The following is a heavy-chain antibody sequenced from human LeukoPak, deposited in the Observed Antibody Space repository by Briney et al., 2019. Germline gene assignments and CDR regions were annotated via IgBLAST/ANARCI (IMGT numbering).Heavy chain of an antibody. CDR2: IYYSGST. V-gene: IGHV4-59*01. CDR3: ARVRYDSSGHYFDY. D-gene: IGHD3-22*01. Sequence: SETLSLTCTVSGGSISSYYWSWIRQPPGKGLEWIGYIYYSGSTNYNPSLKSRVTISVDTSKNQFSLKQSSVTAADTAVYYCARVRYDSSGHYFDYWGQGTLVTVSS. J-gene: IGHJ4*02. CDR1: GGSISSYY.